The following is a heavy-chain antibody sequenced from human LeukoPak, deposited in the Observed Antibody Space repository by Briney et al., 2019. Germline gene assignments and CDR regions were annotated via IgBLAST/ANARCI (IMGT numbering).Heavy chain of an antibody. CDR2: IIPILGIA. CDR1: GGTFSSYA. V-gene: IGHV1-69*04. J-gene: IGHJ4*02. D-gene: IGHD6-19*01. Sequence: SVKVSCKASGGTFSSYAISWVRQAPGQGLEWMGRIIPILGIANYAQKFQGRVTITADKSTSTAYMELSSLRSEDTAVYYCARDREEFMAGTGTSDYWGQGTLVTVSS. CDR3: ARDREEFMAGTGTSDY.